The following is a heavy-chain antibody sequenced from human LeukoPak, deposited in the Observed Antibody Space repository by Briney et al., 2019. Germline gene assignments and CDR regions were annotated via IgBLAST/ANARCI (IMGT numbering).Heavy chain of an antibody. Sequence: PGGSLRLSCAASGFTFSSYTMSWVRQAPGKGLEWVSYISSSSSTIYYSDSVKGRFTISRDNAKNSLYPQMNSLRAEDTAVYYCARSSYRGLSYFDYWGQGTLVTVSS. J-gene: IGHJ4*02. CDR1: GFTFSSYT. D-gene: IGHD2-2*02. V-gene: IGHV3-48*04. CDR3: ARSSYRGLSYFDY. CDR2: ISSSSSTI.